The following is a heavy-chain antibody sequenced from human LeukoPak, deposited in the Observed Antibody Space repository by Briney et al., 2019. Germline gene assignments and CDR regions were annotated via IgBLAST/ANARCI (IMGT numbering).Heavy chain of an antibody. J-gene: IGHJ5*02. D-gene: IGHD2-2*01. CDR2: INTNTGNP. Sequence: ASVKVSCKASGYTFTNYAMNWVRQAPGQGLERMGWINTNTGNPAYAQGFTGRFVFSLDTLVSTAYLQISSLKAEDTAVYYCARSIVVVPGAVDWFDPWGQGTLVTVSS. CDR1: GYTFTNYA. CDR3: ARSIVVVPGAVDWFDP. V-gene: IGHV7-4-1*02.